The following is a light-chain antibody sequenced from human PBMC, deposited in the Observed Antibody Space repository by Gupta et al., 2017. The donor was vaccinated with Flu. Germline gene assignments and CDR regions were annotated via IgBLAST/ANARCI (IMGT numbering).Light chain of an antibody. CDR1: QSVSSN. Sequence: YPATLSVSPGERVTLSCRASQSVSSNLAWYQQRPGQAPRLLIYDASTRATGIPARFSGSGSGTEFTLTISSLQSEDFALYYCQQYDDGPSFGGGTTVGIK. V-gene: IGKV3-15*01. CDR3: QQYDDGPS. J-gene: IGKJ4*01. CDR2: DAS.